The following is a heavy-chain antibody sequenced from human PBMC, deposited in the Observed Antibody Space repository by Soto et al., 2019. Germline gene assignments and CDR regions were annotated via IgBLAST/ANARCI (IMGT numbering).Heavy chain of an antibody. CDR2: ISGSGGST. CDR3: AKEARRYDFWSGYPPLYGMDV. D-gene: IGHD3-3*01. V-gene: IGHV3-23*01. Sequence: GGSLRLSCAASGFTFSSYAMSWVRQAPGKGLEWVSAISGSGGSTYYADSVKGRFTISRDNSKNTLYLQMNSLRAEDTAVYYCAKEARRYDFWSGYPPLYGMDVWGQGTTVTVSS. CDR1: GFTFSSYA. J-gene: IGHJ6*02.